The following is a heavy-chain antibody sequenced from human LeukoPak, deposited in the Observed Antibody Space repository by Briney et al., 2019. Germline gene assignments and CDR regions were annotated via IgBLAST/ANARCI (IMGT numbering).Heavy chain of an antibody. Sequence: GGSLRLSCAASGFTFSSYSMNWVRQAPGKGLEWVSSISSSSSYIYYADSVKGRFTISRDNAKNSLYLQMNSLRAEDTAVYYCARFDYYDSSGSDAFDIWGQGTMVTVSS. J-gene: IGHJ3*02. CDR3: ARFDYYDSSGSDAFDI. CDR2: ISSSSSYI. D-gene: IGHD3-22*01. CDR1: GFTFSSYS. V-gene: IGHV3-21*01.